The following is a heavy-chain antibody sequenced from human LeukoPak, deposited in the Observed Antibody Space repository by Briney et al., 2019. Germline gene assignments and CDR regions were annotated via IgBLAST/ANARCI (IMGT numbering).Heavy chain of an antibody. Sequence: SETLSLTCTVSGGSISSYYWSWIRQPPGKGLEWIGYIYYSGSTNYNPSLKSRVTISVDTSKNQFSLKLSSVTAADTAVYYCAREVSSGWTVWFDPWGQGTLVTVSS. J-gene: IGHJ5*02. V-gene: IGHV4-59*01. CDR1: GGSISSYY. CDR2: IYYSGST. D-gene: IGHD6-19*01. CDR3: AREVSSGWTVWFDP.